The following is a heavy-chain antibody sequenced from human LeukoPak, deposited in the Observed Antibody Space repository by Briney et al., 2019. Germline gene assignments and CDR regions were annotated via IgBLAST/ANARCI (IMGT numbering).Heavy chain of an antibody. CDR1: GYTFTSYG. V-gene: IGHV1-18*01. J-gene: IGHJ3*02. D-gene: IGHD3-22*01. CDR2: ISAYNGNT. CDR3: ARGGDMRVVGAFDI. Sequence: VASVKVSCKASGYTFTSYGINWVRQAPGQGLEWMGWISAYNGNTTYAQKLQGRVTMTRDTSTSTVYMELRSLRSDDTALYYCARGGDMRVVGAFDIWGQGTMVTVSS.